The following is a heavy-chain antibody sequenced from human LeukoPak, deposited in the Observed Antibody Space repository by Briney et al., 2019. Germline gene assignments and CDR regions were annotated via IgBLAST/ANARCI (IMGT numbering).Heavy chain of an antibody. CDR3: ARGEQDMATMSIDY. CDR1: GFTFSNYA. D-gene: IGHD5-24*01. CDR2: SSSGSSTI. V-gene: IGHV3-48*01. J-gene: IGHJ4*02. Sequence: GGSLRLSCAASGFTFSNYAMNWVRQAPEKGLEWVSYSSSGSSTIYYADFVKGRFTISRDNAKDSLFLQMNSLRAEDTAVYYCARGEQDMATMSIDYWGQGTLVTVSS.